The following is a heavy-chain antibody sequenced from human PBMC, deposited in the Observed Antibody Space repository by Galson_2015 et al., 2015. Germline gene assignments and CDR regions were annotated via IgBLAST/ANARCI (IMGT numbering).Heavy chain of an antibody. V-gene: IGHV1-2*04. D-gene: IGHD2-2*01. CDR1: GYTFTGYY. Sequence: SVKVSCKASGYTFTGYYMHWVRQAPGQGLEWMGWINPNSGGTNYAQKFQGWVTMTRDTSISTAYMELSRLRSDDTAVYYCARGGEDIVVVPAPYNPRGHFDYWGQGTLVTVSS. CDR3: ARGGEDIVVVPAPYNPRGHFDY. CDR2: INPNSGGT. J-gene: IGHJ4*02.